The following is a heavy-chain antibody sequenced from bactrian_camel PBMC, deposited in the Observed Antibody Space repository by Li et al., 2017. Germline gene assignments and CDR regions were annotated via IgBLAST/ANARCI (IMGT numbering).Heavy chain of an antibody. CDR2: ILNGGTT. D-gene: IGHD1*01. V-gene: IGHV3S53*01. CDR1: GRVYSRYC. Sequence: HVQLVESGGGSVQAGGSLRLSCASSGRVYSRYCLAWFREIPGKEREGIAAILNGGTTSYSDSAKGRFTISKDNATGTLYLQMNSLKPEDTAVYYCAASAVPPRYCGDAFSRQRYASWGQGTQVTVS. CDR3: AASAVPPRYCGDAFSRQRYAS. J-gene: IGHJ6*01.